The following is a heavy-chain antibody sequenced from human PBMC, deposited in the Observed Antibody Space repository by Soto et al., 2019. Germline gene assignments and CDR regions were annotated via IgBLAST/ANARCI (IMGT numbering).Heavy chain of an antibody. CDR1: GFPFTSYS. CDR2: ISYDGKRI. Sequence: QVQMVESGGGVVQRGGSLRLSCAASGFPFTSYSMNWVRQSPGKGLEWVAVISYDGKRIYYADSVKGRCTISRDNDKNTMLLQMSGVRPEYSAVYYCARGLVFTAKGCFDLGGQGTQVTVYS. J-gene: IGHJ5*02. CDR3: ARGLVFTAKGCFDL. D-gene: IGHD2-21*02. V-gene: IGHV3-30-3*02.